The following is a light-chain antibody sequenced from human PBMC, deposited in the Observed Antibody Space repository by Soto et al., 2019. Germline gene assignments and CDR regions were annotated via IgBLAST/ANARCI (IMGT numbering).Light chain of an antibody. Sequence: SYELTQPPSVSVAPGKTARITCGGNNIGSKSVHWYQQKPCQAPVLVIYYDSDRPSGIPERFSGSNSGNTATLTISRVEAGDEADYYCQVWASSTDHPVFGGGTKLTVL. CDR2: YDS. V-gene: IGLV3-21*04. J-gene: IGLJ2*01. CDR3: QVWASSTDHPV. CDR1: NIGSKS.